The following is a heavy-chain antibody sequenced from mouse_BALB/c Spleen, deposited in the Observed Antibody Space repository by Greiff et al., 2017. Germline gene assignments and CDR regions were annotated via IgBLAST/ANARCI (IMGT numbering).Heavy chain of an antibody. CDR3: ARSVYYAMDY. V-gene: IGHV14-3*02. J-gene: IGHJ4*01. CDR2: IDPANGNT. Sequence: EVKLMESGAELVKPGASVKLSCTASGFNIKDTYMHWVKQRPEQGLEWIGRIDPANGNTKYDPKFQGKATITADTSSNTAYLQLSSLTSEDTAVYYCARSVYYAMDYWGQGTSVTVSS. CDR1: GFNIKDTY.